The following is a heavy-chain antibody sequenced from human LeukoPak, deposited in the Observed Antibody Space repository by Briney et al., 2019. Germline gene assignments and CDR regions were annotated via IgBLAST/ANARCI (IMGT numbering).Heavy chain of an antibody. V-gene: IGHV4-61*01. Sequence: PSETLCLTCTVSGVSVSSGSYYWSWLRQPPGKGLEWIVYIYYSGSTNYNPSLKSRVTISVDTSKNQFSLKLSSVTAADTAVYYCAREPGRGYFDYWGQGTLVTVSS. CDR1: GVSVSSGSYY. D-gene: IGHD3-10*01. J-gene: IGHJ4*02. CDR3: AREPGRGYFDY. CDR2: IYYSGST.